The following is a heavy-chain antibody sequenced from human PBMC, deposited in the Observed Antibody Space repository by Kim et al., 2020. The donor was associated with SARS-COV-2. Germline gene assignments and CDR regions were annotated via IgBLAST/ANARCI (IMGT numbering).Heavy chain of an antibody. CDR2: ISGSGGST. Sequence: GGSLRLSCAASGFTFSSYAMSWVRQAPGKGLEWVSAISGSGGSTYYADSVKGRFTISRDNSKNTLYLQMNSLRAEDTAVYYCAKSSGYSSGWRSDYWGQGTLVTVSS. CDR3: AKSSGYSSGWRSDY. D-gene: IGHD6-19*01. CDR1: GFTFSSYA. J-gene: IGHJ4*02. V-gene: IGHV3-23*01.